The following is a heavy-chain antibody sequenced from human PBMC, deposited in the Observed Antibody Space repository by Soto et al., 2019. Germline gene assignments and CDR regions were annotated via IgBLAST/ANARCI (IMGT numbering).Heavy chain of an antibody. CDR3: AKGPPPPYSSTWYYFDS. D-gene: IGHD6-13*01. CDR1: GFTFSSYA. V-gene: IGHV3-23*01. J-gene: IGHJ4*02. CDR2: ISGSGGST. Sequence: EVQLLESGGGLVQPGGSLRLSCSASGFTFSSYAMSWVRQAPGKGLESVSAISGSGGSTYYADSVKGRSTISRDNSKNTLYLQMDSLRAEDTAVYYCAKGPPPPYSSTWYYFDSWGQGILVTVSS.